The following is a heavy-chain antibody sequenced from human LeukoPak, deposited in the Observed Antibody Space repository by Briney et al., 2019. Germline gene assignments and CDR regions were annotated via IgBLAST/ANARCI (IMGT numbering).Heavy chain of an antibody. J-gene: IGHJ4*02. Sequence: GGSLRLSCAASGFTFSSYGMHWVRQAPGKGLEWVAVISYDGSNKYYADSVKGRFTISRDNAKNTLYLQMNSLTAEDTAVYYCARSMVPLFEDWGQGTLVTVSS. V-gene: IGHV3-30*03. D-gene: IGHD4/OR15-4a*01. CDR1: GFTFSSYG. CDR3: ARSMVPLFED. CDR2: ISYDGSNK.